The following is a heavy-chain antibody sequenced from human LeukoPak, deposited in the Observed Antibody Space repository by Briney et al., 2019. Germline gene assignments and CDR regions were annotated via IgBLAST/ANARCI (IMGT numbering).Heavy chain of an antibody. CDR2: ISYDGSNK. V-gene: IGHV3-30*19. Sequence: PGGSLRLSCGASGFTFSVCGMHWVRQAPGKGLEWVAVISYDGSNKYYADSVKGRFTISRDNSKNTLYLQMNSLRAEDTAVYYCARGYLDGMDVWGKGTTVTVSS. D-gene: IGHD3-10*01. CDR3: ARGYLDGMDV. J-gene: IGHJ6*04. CDR1: GFTFSVCG.